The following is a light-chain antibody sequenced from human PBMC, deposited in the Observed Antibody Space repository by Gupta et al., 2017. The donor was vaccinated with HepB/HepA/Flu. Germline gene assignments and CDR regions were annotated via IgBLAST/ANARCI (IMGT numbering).Light chain of an antibody. CDR2: DGS. CDR3: QQRSKGPWT. Sequence: EVVLTQSPATLSLSPGERATLSCRASQSIRYYLAWYQQRPGQAPRLLIYDGSTRATGMPARFSGSGSGTDFTLTISSLESEDFAVYYCQQRSKGPWTFGQGTKLEIK. J-gene: IGKJ1*01. CDR1: QSIRYY. V-gene: IGKV3-11*01.